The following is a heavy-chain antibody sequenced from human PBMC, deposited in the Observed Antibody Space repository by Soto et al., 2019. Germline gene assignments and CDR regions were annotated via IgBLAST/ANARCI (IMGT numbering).Heavy chain of an antibody. Sequence: SETLSLTCAVSGGSISRSNWWSWVHQPPGSGLEWIGEIYHSGSTNYNPSLKSRVTISVDKSKNQFSLKLSSVTAADPAVYYCARETTVVPGVGSPLDYWDQGALVTVSS. V-gene: IGHV4-4*02. J-gene: IGHJ4*02. D-gene: IGHD4-17*01. CDR2: IYHSGST. CDR1: GGSISRSNW. CDR3: ARETTVVPGVGSPLDY.